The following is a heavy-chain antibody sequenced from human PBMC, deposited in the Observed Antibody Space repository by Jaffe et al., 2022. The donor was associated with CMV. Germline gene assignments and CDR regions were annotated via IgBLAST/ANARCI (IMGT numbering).Heavy chain of an antibody. J-gene: IGHJ5*02. D-gene: IGHD4-17*01. CDR3: AIRPRGLKNWFDP. CDR1: GFTFSSYW. Sequence: EVQLVESGGGLVQPGGSLRLSCAASGFTFSSYWMSWVRQAPGKGLEWVANIKQDGSEKYYVDSVKGRFTISRDNAKNSLYLQMNSLRAEDTAVYYCAIRPRGLKNWFDPWGQGTLVTVSS. CDR2: IKQDGSEK. V-gene: IGHV3-7*03.